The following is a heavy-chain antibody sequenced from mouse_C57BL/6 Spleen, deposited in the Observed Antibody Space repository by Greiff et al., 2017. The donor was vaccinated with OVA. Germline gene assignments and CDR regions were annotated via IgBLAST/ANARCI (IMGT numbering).Heavy chain of an antibody. CDR2: IDPEDGDT. CDR3: TTSYYDYDAAY. Sequence: EVQLQQSGAELVRPGASVKLSCTASGFNIKDYYMHWVKQRPEQGLEWIGRIDPEDGDTEYAPKFQGKATMTADTSSNTAYLQLSSLTSEDTAVYYCTTSYYDYDAAYWGQGTLVTVSA. J-gene: IGHJ3*01. D-gene: IGHD2-4*01. CDR1: GFNIKDYY. V-gene: IGHV14-1*01.